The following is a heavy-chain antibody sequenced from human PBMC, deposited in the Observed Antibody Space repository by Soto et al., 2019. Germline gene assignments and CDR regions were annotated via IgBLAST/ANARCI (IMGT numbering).Heavy chain of an antibody. D-gene: IGHD5-18*01. Sequence: QVQLQGSGPGLVKPSQTLSLTCTVSGGSISSGNYYWSWIRQPPGKGLEWIGFISYSGSTYYSLSLKSRVTISVDTSKDQFSLKLSFVTAADTAVYYCATMGTPATGLYYFGYWGQGTLVTVSS. J-gene: IGHJ4*02. V-gene: IGHV4-30-4*01. CDR3: ATMGTPATGLYYFGY. CDR2: ISYSGST. CDR1: GGSISSGNYY.